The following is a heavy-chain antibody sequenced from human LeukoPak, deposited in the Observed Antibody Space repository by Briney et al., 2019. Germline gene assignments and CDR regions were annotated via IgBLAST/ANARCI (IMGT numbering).Heavy chain of an antibody. V-gene: IGHV3-30*04. CDR1: GFTFSSYA. CDR2: ISYDGSNK. Sequence: GGSLRLSCAASGFTFSSYAMHWVRQAPGEGLEWVAVISYDGSNKYYADSVKGRFTISRDNSKNTLYLQMNSLRAEDTAVYYCARDGELLGDYWGQGTLVTVSS. CDR3: ARDGELLGDY. D-gene: IGHD1-26*01. J-gene: IGHJ4*02.